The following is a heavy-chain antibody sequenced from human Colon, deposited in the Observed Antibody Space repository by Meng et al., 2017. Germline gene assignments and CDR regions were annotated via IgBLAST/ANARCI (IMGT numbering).Heavy chain of an antibody. Sequence: HGQRQESVPGLVKPSGTLYFTCAVSGGSISSNDWWTWVRQPPGKGLEWIGESFHTGTTNYKPSLRGRVTISVDKSNNQFSPRLSSVTAADTAVYFCVRGRQTYGSGYLYSFDDWGQGALVTGSS. CDR1: GGSISSNDW. CDR2: SFHTGTT. D-gene: IGHD6-25*01. CDR3: VRGRQTYGSGYLYSFDD. V-gene: IGHV4-4*02. J-gene: IGHJ4*02.